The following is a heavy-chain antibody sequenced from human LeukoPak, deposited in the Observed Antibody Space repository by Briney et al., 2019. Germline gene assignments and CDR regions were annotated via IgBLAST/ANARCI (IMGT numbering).Heavy chain of an antibody. CDR3: ARAGSGSYSPLDY. Sequence: KASETLSLTCTVSGGSISSYYWSWIRQPPGKGLEWIGYIYYSGSTNYNPSLKSRVTISVDTSKNQFSLKLSSVTAADTAVYYCARAGSGSYSPLDYWGQGTLVTVSS. V-gene: IGHV4-59*01. J-gene: IGHJ4*02. CDR2: IYYSGST. CDR1: GGSISSYY. D-gene: IGHD3-10*01.